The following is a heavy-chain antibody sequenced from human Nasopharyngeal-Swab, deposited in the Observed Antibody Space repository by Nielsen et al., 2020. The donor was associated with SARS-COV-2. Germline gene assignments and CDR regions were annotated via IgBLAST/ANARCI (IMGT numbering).Heavy chain of an antibody. CDR3: AKDSEDSYYDFWSGYSAFDI. Sequence: GESLKISCAASGFTFSSYGMHWVRQAPGKGLEWVAFIRYDGSNKYYADSVKGRFTISRDNSKNTLYLQMNSLRAEDTAVYYCAKDSEDSYYDFWSGYSAFDIWGQGTMVTVSS. D-gene: IGHD3-3*01. CDR2: IRYDGSNK. J-gene: IGHJ3*02. CDR1: GFTFSSYG. V-gene: IGHV3-30*02.